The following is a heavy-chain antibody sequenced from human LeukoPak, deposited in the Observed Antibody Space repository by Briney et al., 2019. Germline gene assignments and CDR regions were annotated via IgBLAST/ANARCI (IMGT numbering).Heavy chain of an antibody. CDR1: GFTFSSYA. CDR3: ARDLCSSTSCYRGYMDV. J-gene: IGHJ6*03. D-gene: IGHD2-2*02. V-gene: IGHV3-30-3*01. CDR2: ISYDGSNK. Sequence: GGSLRLSCAASGFTFSSYAMHWVRQAPGKGLEWVAVISYDGSNKYYADSVKGRFTISRDNSKNTLYLQMNSLRAEDTAVYYCARDLCSSTSCYRGYMDVWGKGTTVTVSS.